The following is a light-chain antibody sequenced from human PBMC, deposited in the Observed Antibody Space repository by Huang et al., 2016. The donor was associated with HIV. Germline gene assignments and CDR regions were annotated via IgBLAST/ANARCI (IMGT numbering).Light chain of an antibody. CDR1: QRVSSK. CDR2: GAS. J-gene: IGKJ4*01. Sequence: EKVMTQSPATLSVSPGERATLSCRASQRVSSKLAWYQQKPGQAPRLLIYGASTRATGIPARFSGSGFGTEFTLTISSLQSEDFAVYYCQQYNNWPLTFGGGTKMEIK. V-gene: IGKV3-15*01. CDR3: QQYNNWPLT.